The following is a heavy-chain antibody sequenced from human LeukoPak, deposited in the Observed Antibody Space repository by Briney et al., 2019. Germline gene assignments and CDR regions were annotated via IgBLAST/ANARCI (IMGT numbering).Heavy chain of an antibody. D-gene: IGHD6-19*01. V-gene: IGHV3-23*01. Sequence: GGSLRLSCAASGFTFSDYSMNWVRQAPGKGLEWVSAISGSGGSTYYADSVKGRFTISRDNSENTLNLQMNSLRAEDTAVYYCATRHSSGRNWFDPWGQGTLVTVSS. CDR3: ATRHSSGRNWFDP. J-gene: IGHJ5*02. CDR1: GFTFSDYS. CDR2: ISGSGGST.